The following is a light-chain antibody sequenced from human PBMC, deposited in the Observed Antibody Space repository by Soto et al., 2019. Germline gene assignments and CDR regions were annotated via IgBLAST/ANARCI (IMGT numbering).Light chain of an antibody. CDR2: GAS. Sequence: EIVLTQSPGTLSLSPGERATLSCRASQSVRSNYLAWYQQKPGQAPRLLIYGASSRATGIPDRFSGTGSGARFTLTISRLEPEDFAVYYCQQYGGSPYTFGQGTKLEIK. CDR3: QQYGGSPYT. V-gene: IGKV3-20*01. CDR1: QSVRSNY. J-gene: IGKJ2*01.